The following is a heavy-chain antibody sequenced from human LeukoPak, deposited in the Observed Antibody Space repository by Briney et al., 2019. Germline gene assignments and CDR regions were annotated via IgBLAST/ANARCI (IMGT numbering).Heavy chain of an antibody. V-gene: IGHV1-46*01. J-gene: IGHJ4*02. CDR1: GYTFTSYY. CDR3: ARRGVTRQATTEGDY. Sequence: ASVKVSCKASGYTFTSYYMHWVRQAPGQGLEWMGIINPSGGSTSYAQKFQGRVTMTRGMSTSTVYMELSSLRSEDTAVYYCARRGVTRQATTEGDYWGQGTLVTVSS. D-gene: IGHD3-10*01. CDR2: INPSGGST.